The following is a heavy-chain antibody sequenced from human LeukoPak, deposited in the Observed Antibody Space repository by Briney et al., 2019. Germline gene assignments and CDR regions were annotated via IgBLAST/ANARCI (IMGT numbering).Heavy chain of an antibody. D-gene: IGHD4-11*01. Sequence: PGGSLRLSCAASGFTFDDYAMHWVRQAPGKGLEWVSGISWNSGSIGYADSVKGRFTISRDNDKNSLYLQMNSLRAEDTAVYYCARDRTTRFNSGMDVWGQGSTVTVSS. J-gene: IGHJ6*02. CDR2: ISWNSGSI. V-gene: IGHV3-9*01. CDR1: GFTFDDYA. CDR3: ARDRTTRFNSGMDV.